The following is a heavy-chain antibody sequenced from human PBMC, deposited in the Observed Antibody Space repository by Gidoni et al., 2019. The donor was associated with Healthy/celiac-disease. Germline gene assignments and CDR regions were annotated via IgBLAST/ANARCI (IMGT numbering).Heavy chain of an antibody. CDR1: GFTFSSSW. D-gene: IGHD6-19*01. J-gene: IGHJ3*02. V-gene: IGHV3-7*01. Sequence: EVQLVESGGGLVQPGGSLRLSCAASGFTFSSSWMSWVRQAPGKGLEWVANIKQDGSEKYYVDSVKGRFTISRDNAKNSLYLQMNSLRAEDTAVYYCARFYLYSSGSRDDAFDIWGQGTMVTVSS. CDR3: ARFYLYSSGSRDDAFDI. CDR2: IKQDGSEK.